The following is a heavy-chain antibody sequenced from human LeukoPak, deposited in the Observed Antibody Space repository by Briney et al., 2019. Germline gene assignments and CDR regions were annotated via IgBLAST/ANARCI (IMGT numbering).Heavy chain of an antibody. CDR2: ISYDGSNK. CDR1: GFTFSSYA. Sequence: GGSLRLSCAASGFTFSSYAIHWVRQAPGKGLEWVAVISYDGSNKYYADSVKGRFTISRDNSKNTLYLQMNSLRAEDTAVYYCARESDGYCSSTSCPNWFDPWGQGTLVTVSS. CDR3: ARESDGYCSSTSCPNWFDP. D-gene: IGHD2-2*03. V-gene: IGHV3-30*04. J-gene: IGHJ5*02.